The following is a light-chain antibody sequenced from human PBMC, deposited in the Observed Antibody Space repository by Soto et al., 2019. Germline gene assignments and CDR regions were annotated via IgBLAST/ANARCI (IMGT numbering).Light chain of an antibody. J-gene: IGLJ3*02. Sequence: QSVLTQPPSASGTPGQRVIISCSGSYSNIGSNTVNWYQQLPGTAPKLLIYSNNQRPSGVPDRFSGSKSGTSASLAISGLQSEDEADYYCAAWDDSLNGRWVFGGGTKLTVL. CDR3: AAWDDSLNGRWV. V-gene: IGLV1-44*01. CDR1: YSNIGSNT. CDR2: SNN.